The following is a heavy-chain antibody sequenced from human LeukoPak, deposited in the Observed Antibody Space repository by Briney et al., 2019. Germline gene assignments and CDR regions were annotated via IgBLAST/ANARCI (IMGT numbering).Heavy chain of an antibody. CDR2: IHTSGST. J-gene: IGHJ4*02. CDR1: GDSITSHY. Sequence: SETLSLTCTLSGDSITSHYWSWIRQPAGEGLEWIGRIHTSGSTYYNPSLKSRVTISVDTSKNQFSLKLSSVTAADTAVYYCARYRLYFDYWGQGTLVTVSS. D-gene: IGHD1-1*01. V-gene: IGHV4-4*07. CDR3: ARYRLYFDY.